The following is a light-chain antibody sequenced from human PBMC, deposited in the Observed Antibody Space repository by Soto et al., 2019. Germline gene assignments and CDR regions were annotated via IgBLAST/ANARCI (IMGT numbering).Light chain of an antibody. Sequence: QSALTQPPSASGSPGQSVTISCTGTSSDVGGYNYVSWYQQHPGKAPKLMISEVSKRPSGVPDRFSGSKSGNTASLTVSGRQAEDEADYYCSSFAGNNNLVFGGGTKLHVL. J-gene: IGLJ2*01. CDR2: EVS. CDR3: SSFAGNNNLV. V-gene: IGLV2-8*01. CDR1: SSDVGGYNY.